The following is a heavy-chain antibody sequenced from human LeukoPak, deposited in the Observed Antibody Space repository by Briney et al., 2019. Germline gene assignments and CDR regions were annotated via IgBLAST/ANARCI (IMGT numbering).Heavy chain of an antibody. CDR1: GFTFSNYA. CDR3: ARQSCLYSSGCFLDY. D-gene: IGHD3-22*01. Sequence: GRSLGLSCAASGFTFSNYAMHWVRQAPGKGLEWVAVISYHGRDKYYADSVKGRFTLSRDTSKNTLYLEMNSLRAEDTAMYYCARQSCLYSSGCFLDYWGQGTLVTVSS. J-gene: IGHJ4*02. V-gene: IGHV3-30*04. CDR2: ISYHGRDK.